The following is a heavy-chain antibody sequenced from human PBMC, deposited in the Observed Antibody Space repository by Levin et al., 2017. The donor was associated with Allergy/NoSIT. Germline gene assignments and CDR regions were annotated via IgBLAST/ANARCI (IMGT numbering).Heavy chain of an antibody. CDR3: ARLPYSSSLGNQFDY. V-gene: IGHV1-69*13. Sequence: VASVKVSCKASGGTFSSYAISWVRQAPGQGLEWMGGIIPIFGTANYAQKFQGRVTITADESTSTAYMELSSLRSEDTAVYYCARLPYSSSLGNQFDYWGQGTLVTVSS. CDR2: IIPIFGTA. CDR1: GGTFSSYA. J-gene: IGHJ4*02. D-gene: IGHD6-13*01.